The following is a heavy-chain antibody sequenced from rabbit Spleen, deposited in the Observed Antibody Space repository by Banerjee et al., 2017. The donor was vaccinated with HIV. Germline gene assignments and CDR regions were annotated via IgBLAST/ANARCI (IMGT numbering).Heavy chain of an antibody. J-gene: IGHJ6*01. CDR1: GVSFNDKDV. V-gene: IGHV1S45*01. CDR2: MNTVSGNG. CDR3: ARDTSSSFSSYGMDL. D-gene: IGHD1-1*01. Sequence: QEQLEESGGGLVKPEGSLTLTCKASGVSFNDKDVMCWVRQAPGKGLQWIGCMNTVSGNGVYASWVNGRFSISKTSSTTVTLQMTSLTAADTATYFCARDTSSSFSSYGMDLWGPGTLVTVS.